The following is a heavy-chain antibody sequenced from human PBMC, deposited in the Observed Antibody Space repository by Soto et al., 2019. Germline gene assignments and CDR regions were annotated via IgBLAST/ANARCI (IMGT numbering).Heavy chain of an antibody. J-gene: IGHJ4*02. D-gene: IGHD3-10*01. Sequence: QVQLVESGGGVVQPGRSLRISCAASGFIFSNYVMYWVRQAPGKGLEWVAFMSYDGTTKYPADSVKGRFTISRDNSKNTLYLQMNSLRPEDTAVYYCAREVLWSRYFDYWGQGTLVTVSS. CDR1: GFIFSNYV. CDR2: MSYDGTTK. CDR3: AREVLWSRYFDY. V-gene: IGHV3-30-3*01.